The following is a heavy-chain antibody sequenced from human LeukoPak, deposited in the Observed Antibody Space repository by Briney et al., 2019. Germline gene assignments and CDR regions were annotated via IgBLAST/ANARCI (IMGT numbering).Heavy chain of an antibody. Sequence: VSVTVSCKVSGYTFTRFAFSWVRQAPGHGLEWMGRINAYSGKTEYSEKLQGRLTMTRETSSSTLYLELRSLGSDDTAVYFCARDTPQHLKRFDDWGQGTLVTVSS. V-gene: IGHV1-18*01. CDR3: ARDTPQHLKRFDD. CDR2: INAYSGKT. D-gene: IGHD1-1*01. CDR1: GYTFTRFA. J-gene: IGHJ4*02.